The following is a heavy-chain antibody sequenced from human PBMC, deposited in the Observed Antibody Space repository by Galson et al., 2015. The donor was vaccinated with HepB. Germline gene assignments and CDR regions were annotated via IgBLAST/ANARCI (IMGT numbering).Heavy chain of an antibody. J-gene: IGHJ4*02. CDR3: STDRIFGVPNDY. V-gene: IGHV3-15*01. Sequence: SLRLSCAASGFTFNDARMSWVRQAPGKGLEWVGRIKSKTDGGTTAYAAPVKGRFTISRDDFRNTLYLQMNSLKTEDTAVYYCSTDRIFGVPNDYWGQGTLVTVSS. CDR2: IKSKTDGGTT. CDR1: GFTFNDAR. D-gene: IGHD3-3*01.